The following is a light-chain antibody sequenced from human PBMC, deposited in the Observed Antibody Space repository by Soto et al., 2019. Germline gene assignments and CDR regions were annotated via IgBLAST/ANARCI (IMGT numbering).Light chain of an antibody. CDR1: QSISSW. CDR3: QQYNSYPWT. CDR2: DAS. Sequence: DIQMTQSPSTLSASVGDRVTITCRASQSISSWLAWYQQKPGKAPKLLIYDASSLESGFPSRFSGSGSGTEFTLTVSSLQPDDFATYCCQQYNSYPWTFCQGTKVEIK. J-gene: IGKJ1*01. V-gene: IGKV1-5*01.